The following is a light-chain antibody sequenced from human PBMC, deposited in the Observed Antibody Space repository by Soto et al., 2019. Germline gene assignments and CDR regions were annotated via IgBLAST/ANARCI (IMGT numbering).Light chain of an antibody. CDR2: EVN. CDR1: SSDVGGFDY. CDR3: GSYTTITTQV. V-gene: IGLV2-14*01. J-gene: IGLJ3*02. Sequence: QSALAQPASVSGSPGQSITISCTGTSSDVGGFDYVSWYQQYPGKAPRLIINEVNHRPVGVSDRFSGSKSGNTASLTISRHLPEDEADYYCGSYTTITTQVFGGGTKLTVL.